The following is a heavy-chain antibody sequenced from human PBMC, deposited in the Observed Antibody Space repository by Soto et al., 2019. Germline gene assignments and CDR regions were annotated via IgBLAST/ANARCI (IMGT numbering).Heavy chain of an antibody. CDR3: ASDPYYYDSNS. J-gene: IGHJ4*02. D-gene: IGHD3-22*01. CDR1: GGTFSSYS. V-gene: IGHV1-69*13. CDR2: IIPIFGTA. Sequence: SVKVSCKAAGGTFSSYSIIWVRQAPGQGLEWMGGIIPIFGTANYAQKFQGRVTITADESTSTAYMELSSLRSEDTAVYYCASDPYYYDSNSWGQGTLVTVSS.